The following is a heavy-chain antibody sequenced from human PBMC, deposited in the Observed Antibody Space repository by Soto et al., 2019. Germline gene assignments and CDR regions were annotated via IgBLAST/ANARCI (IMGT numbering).Heavy chain of an antibody. CDR2: IYTSGST. Sequence: SETLSLTCTVSGAFISGYYWSWIRQPAGKGLEWIGRIYTSGSTKSSPSPKSRATMSVDTPKKQFSLKLHPVTAADTAVYNCARKSTVAGTDNWFDSWGHGTMVTVSS. D-gene: IGHD6-13*01. J-gene: IGHJ5*01. CDR1: GAFISGYY. V-gene: IGHV4-4*07. CDR3: ARKSTVAGTDNWFDS.